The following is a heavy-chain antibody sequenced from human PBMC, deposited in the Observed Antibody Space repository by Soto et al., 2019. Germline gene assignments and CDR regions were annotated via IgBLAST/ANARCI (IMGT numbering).Heavy chain of an antibody. CDR2: IYHSGST. V-gene: IGHV4-38-2*01. CDR3: ANGSGSYYKRLFFDY. D-gene: IGHD3-10*01. CDR1: GYSISSGYY. J-gene: IGHJ4*02. Sequence: PSETLSLTCAVSGYSISSGYYWGWIRQPPGKGLEWIGNIYHSGSTYYNPSLKSRVTISVDTSNNQFSLKLSSVTAADTAVYYCANGSGSYYKRLFFDYWGQGTLVTVSS.